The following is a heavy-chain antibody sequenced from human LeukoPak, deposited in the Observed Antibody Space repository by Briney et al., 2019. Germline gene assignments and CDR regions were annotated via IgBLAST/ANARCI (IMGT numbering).Heavy chain of an antibody. CDR1: GYTFTDYY. CDR3: ARVPNSGYEWYYFDY. J-gene: IGHJ4*02. Sequence: ASVKVSCKASGYTFTDYYMHWVRQAPGQGLEWMGWINPNSGGTNYAQKFQGRVTMTRDTSISTAYMELSRLRSDDTAVYYCARVPNSGYEWYYFDYWGQGTLVTVSS. CDR2: INPNSGGT. D-gene: IGHD5-12*01. V-gene: IGHV1-2*02.